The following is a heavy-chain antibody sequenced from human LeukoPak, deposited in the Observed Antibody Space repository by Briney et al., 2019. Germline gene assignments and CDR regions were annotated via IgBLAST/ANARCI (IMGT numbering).Heavy chain of an antibody. J-gene: IGHJ4*02. Sequence: GGSLRLSCTASGFTFGDYAMSWFRQAPGKGLEWVGFIRSKAYGGTTEYAASVKGRFTISRDNAKNSLYLQMNSLRAEDTAVYYCARGPRQLWLSLDHWGQGTLVTVSS. CDR2: IRSKAYGGTT. V-gene: IGHV3-49*03. D-gene: IGHD5-18*01. CDR1: GFTFGDYA. CDR3: ARGPRQLWLSLDH.